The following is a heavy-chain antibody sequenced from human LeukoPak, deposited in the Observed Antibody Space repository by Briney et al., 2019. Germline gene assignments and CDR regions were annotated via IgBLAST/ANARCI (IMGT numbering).Heavy chain of an antibody. D-gene: IGHD6-25*01. CDR1: GFTFSSYA. J-gene: IGHJ6*02. Sequence: GGSLTLSCAASGFTFSSYAMSWVRQAPGKGLEWVSAISGSGGSTHYADSVKGRFTISRDTSKHTLYMQMTSLRADDTAVYYSAKGGGHYYYYGMDVWGQGTTVTVS. CDR2: ISGSGGST. CDR3: AKGGGHYYYYGMDV. V-gene: IGHV3-23*01.